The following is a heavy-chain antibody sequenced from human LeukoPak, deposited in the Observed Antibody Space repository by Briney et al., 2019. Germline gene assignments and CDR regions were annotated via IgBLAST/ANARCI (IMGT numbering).Heavy chain of an antibody. CDR2: INHSGST. Sequence: SETLSLTCAVYGGSFSGYYWSWIRQPPGKGLEWIGEINHSGSTNYNPSLKSRVTISVDTSKNQFSLKLSSVTAADTAVYYCARGLREYYFDYWGQGTLVTVYS. V-gene: IGHV4-34*01. D-gene: IGHD4-17*01. CDR1: GGSFSGYY. J-gene: IGHJ4*02. CDR3: ARGLREYYFDY.